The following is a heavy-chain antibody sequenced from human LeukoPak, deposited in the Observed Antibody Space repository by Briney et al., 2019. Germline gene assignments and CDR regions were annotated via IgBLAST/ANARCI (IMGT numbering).Heavy chain of an antibody. D-gene: IGHD1/OR15-1a*01. CDR3: ATTYFYYFDY. Sequence: SETLSLTCAVYGGSFSGYYWSWIRQPPGKGLEWIGEINHSGSTNYNPSLKSRVTISVDTSKNQFSLKLSSVTAADTAVYYCATTYFYYFDYWGQGTLVTVSS. CDR1: GGSFSGYY. V-gene: IGHV4-34*01. CDR2: INHSGST. J-gene: IGHJ4*02.